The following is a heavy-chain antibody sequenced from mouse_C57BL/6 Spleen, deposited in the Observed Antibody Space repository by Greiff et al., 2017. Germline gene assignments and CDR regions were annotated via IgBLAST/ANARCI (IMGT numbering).Heavy chain of an antibody. D-gene: IGHD2-4*01. Sequence: QVQLQQSGTELVKPGASVKLSCKASGYTFTSYWMHWVKQRPGQGLEWIGNINPSNGGTNYTEKFTSKATLTVDKCSSTAYMQLSSLTSEDSAVYYWARGPLYYDYDGYFDVWGTGTTVTVSS. V-gene: IGHV1-53*01. CDR3: ARGPLYYDYDGYFDV. CDR2: INPSNGGT. J-gene: IGHJ1*03. CDR1: GYTFTSYW.